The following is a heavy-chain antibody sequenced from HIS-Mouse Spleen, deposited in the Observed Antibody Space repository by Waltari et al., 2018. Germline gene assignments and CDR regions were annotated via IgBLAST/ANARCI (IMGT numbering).Heavy chain of an antibody. J-gene: IGHJ4*02. CDR1: GGSISSSSYY. CDR2: IYYSGST. V-gene: IGHV4-39*01. Sequence: QLQLQESGPGLVKPSETLSLTCTVPGGSISSSSYYWGWIRQPPGKGLDGIGSIYYSGSTYYNPSLKSRVTISVDTSKNQFSLKLSSVTAADTAVYYCARHEGQQLVTSLFDYWGQGTLVTVSS. D-gene: IGHD6-13*01. CDR3: ARHEGQQLVTSLFDY.